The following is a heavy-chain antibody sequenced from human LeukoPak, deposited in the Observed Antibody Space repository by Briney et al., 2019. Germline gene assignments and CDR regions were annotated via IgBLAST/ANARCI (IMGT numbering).Heavy chain of an antibody. CDR1: GGTFSSYA. CDR2: IIIILGIP. CDR3: ARVSYYDSSGYPEYFHH. J-gene: IGHJ1*01. Sequence: GAAVKVSCKASGGTFSSYAINWVRQAPGQGLEWMGRIIIILGIPNYAQQFQGRVTITADRSTSTAYMELSSLRSEDAAVYYCARVSYYDSSGYPEYFHHWGQGTLVTVSS. D-gene: IGHD3-22*01. V-gene: IGHV1-69*04.